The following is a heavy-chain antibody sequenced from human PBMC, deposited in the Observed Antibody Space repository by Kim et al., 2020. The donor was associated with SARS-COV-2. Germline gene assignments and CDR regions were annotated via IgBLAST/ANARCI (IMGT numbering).Heavy chain of an antibody. CDR2: IIPILGTV. V-gene: IGHV1-69*13. CDR3: GGDESTDVPFDF. Sequence: SVKVSCKASGGSVSNFGINWVRQAPGQGLEWMGGIIPILGTVTYAQKFQGRVTITADGSTHSAYLELSSLKSEDTAVYYCGGDESTDVPFDFWGQGTLV. J-gene: IGHJ4*02. D-gene: IGHD3-16*01. CDR1: GGSVSNFG.